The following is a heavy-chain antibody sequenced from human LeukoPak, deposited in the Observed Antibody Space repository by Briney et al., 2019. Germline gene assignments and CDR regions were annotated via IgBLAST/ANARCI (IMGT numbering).Heavy chain of an antibody. V-gene: IGHV1-58*02. CDR3: AARITSPFVDY. D-gene: IGHD3-16*01. CDR1: GSTFTSSA. J-gene: IGHJ4*02. CDR2: IVVGSGNT. Sequence: SVKVSCKASGSTFTSSAMQWLRQARGQRLEWIGWIVVGSGNTNYAQKFQERVTITRDMSTSTAYMELSSLRSEDTAVYYCAARITSPFVDYWGQGTLVTVSS.